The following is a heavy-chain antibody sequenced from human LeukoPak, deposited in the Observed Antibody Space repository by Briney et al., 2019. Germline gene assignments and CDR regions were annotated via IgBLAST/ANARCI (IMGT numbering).Heavy chain of an antibody. CDR2: ISGSGGST. Sequence: PGGSLRLSCAASGFTFSSYAMSWVRQAPGKGLEWVSAISGSGGSTYYADSVKGRFTISRDNSKNTLYLQMNSLRAEDTAVYYCARDRGSSGHGTFDYWGQGTLVTVSS. J-gene: IGHJ4*02. CDR3: ARDRGSSGHGTFDY. V-gene: IGHV3-23*01. CDR1: GFTFSSYA. D-gene: IGHD6-19*01.